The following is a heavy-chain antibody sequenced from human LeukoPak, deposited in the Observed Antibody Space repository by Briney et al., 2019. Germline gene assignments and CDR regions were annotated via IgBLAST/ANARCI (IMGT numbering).Heavy chain of an antibody. Sequence: PGGSLRLSCEASGSTLSNYWITWVRKAPGKGLEWVANIKPDGREKYYMPSVKGRFTISRDSAKNSFYLQMNSLRAEDTAVYYCATMASNVFEYWGQGTLVTVSS. D-gene: IGHD5-24*01. CDR3: ATMASNVFEY. CDR2: IKPDGREK. J-gene: IGHJ4*02. V-gene: IGHV3-7*03. CDR1: GSTLSNYW.